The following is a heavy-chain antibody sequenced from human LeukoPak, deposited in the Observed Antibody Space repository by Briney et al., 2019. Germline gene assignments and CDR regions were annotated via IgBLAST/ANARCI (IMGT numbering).Heavy chain of an antibody. CDR2: ISAYNGNT. V-gene: IGHV1-18*01. D-gene: IGHD2-15*01. J-gene: IGHJ5*02. Sequence: ASVKVSCKSSGYIFTRYAISWVRQATGQGLEWMGWISAYNGNTNYAQKLQGRVTMTTDTSTSTAYMELRSLRSDDTAVYYCARVRVVASTDWFDPWGQGTLVTVSS. CDR1: GYIFTRYA. CDR3: ARVRVVASTDWFDP.